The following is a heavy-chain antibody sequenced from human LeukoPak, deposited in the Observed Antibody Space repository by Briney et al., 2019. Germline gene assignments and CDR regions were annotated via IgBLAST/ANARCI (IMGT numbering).Heavy chain of an antibody. Sequence: ASVKVSCKASGYTFPSYDINWVRQATGQGLGWMGWMNPNSGNTGYAQKFQGRVTMTRNTSISTAYMELSSLRSEDTAVYYCARGRRGDYHAFDIWGQGTMVTVSS. CDR2: MNPNSGNT. CDR3: ARGRRGDYHAFDI. D-gene: IGHD4-17*01. CDR1: GYTFPSYD. V-gene: IGHV1-8*01. J-gene: IGHJ3*02.